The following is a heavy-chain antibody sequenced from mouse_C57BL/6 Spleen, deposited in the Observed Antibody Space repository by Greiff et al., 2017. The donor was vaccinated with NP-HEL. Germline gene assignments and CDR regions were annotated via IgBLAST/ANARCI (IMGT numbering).Heavy chain of an antibody. CDR2: IDPSDSYT. CDR3: ARPPHYYGSSPWYFDV. Sequence: QVQLQQPGAELVMPGASVKLSCKASGYTFTSYWMHWVKQRPGQGLEWIGEIDPSDSYTNYNQKFKGKSTLTVDKSSSTAYMQLSSLTSEDSAVYYCARPPHYYGSSPWYFDVWGTGTTVTVSS. CDR1: GYTFTSYW. V-gene: IGHV1-69*01. J-gene: IGHJ1*03. D-gene: IGHD1-1*01.